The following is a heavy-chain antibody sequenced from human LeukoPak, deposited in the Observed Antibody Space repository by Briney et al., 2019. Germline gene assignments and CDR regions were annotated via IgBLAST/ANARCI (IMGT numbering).Heavy chain of an antibody. D-gene: IGHD1-7*01. V-gene: IGHV4-39*07. Sequence: SETLSLTCTVSGGSISSSSYYWGWIRQPPGKGLEWIGSIYYSGSTYYNPSLKSRVTISVDTSKNQFSLKLSSVTAADTAVYYCARPIGDHNWNYKGNWFDPWGQGTLVTVSS. J-gene: IGHJ5*02. CDR3: ARPIGDHNWNYKGNWFDP. CDR1: GGSISSSSYY. CDR2: IYYSGST.